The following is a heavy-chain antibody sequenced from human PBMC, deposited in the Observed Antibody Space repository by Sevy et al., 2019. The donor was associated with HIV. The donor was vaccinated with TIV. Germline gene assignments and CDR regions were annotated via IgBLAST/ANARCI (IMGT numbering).Heavy chain of an antibody. CDR2: IRRKAFGGTT. D-gene: IGHD3-3*01. CDR3: TRGGSMTILSPWDY. V-gene: IGHV3-49*04. CDR1: GFIYGDYA. Sequence: GGSLRLSCIASGFIYGDYAMNWVRQAPGKGLEWVGFIRRKAFGGTTQYAASVKGRFTISRVDSKSIANLQMNSLKTEDTAVYYCTRGGSMTILSPWDYWGQGTLVTVSS. J-gene: IGHJ4*02.